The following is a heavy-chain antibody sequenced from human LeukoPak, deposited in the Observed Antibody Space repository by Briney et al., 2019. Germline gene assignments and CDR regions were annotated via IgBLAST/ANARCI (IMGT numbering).Heavy chain of an antibody. D-gene: IGHD6-19*01. CDR2: IYYSGST. CDR3: ARVSPAVAFDY. CDR1: GGSISSYY. V-gene: IGHV4-59*01. J-gene: IGHJ4*02. Sequence: SETLSLTCTVSGGSISSYYWSWIRQPPGKGLEWIGYIYYSGSTNYNPSLKSRVTISVDTSKNQFSLKLSSVTAADTAVYYCARVSPAVAFDYWGQGTLVTVSS.